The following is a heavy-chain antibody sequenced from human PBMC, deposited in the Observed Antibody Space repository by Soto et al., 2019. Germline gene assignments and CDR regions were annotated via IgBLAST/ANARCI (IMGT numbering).Heavy chain of an antibody. CDR1: GGSITSSSHF. CDR3: AGQTFTIAAASYGRSNWFDP. D-gene: IGHD6-25*01. CDR2: IYFTGNT. V-gene: IGHV4-39*01. J-gene: IGHJ5*02. Sequence: PSETLSLTCTVSGGSITSSSHFWGLVRQPPGKGLEWIGTIYFTGNTYYTPSLKSRLTMSIDTSKNEFSLRLNSVTAADTAVYYCAGQTFTIAAASYGRSNWFDPWGPGTMVTVYS.